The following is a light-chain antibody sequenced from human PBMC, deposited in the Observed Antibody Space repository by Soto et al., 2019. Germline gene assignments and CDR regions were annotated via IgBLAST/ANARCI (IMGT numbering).Light chain of an antibody. CDR2: EDS. CDR1: SSDVGSYNL. J-gene: IGLJ2*01. Sequence: QSALTQPASVSGSPGQSITISCTGTSSDVGSYNLVSWYQHHRGKAPKVIIYEDSKRPSGASNRFSGSKSGNTASLTISGLQAEEADYYCCSYAGSSSWVFGGGTKVTVL. CDR3: CSYAGSSSWV. V-gene: IGLV2-23*01.